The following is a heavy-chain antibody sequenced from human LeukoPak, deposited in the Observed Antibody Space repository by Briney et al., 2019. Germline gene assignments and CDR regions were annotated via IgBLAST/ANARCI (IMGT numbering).Heavy chain of an antibody. Sequence: ASVNVSFKASGYTFTGYYMHWVRQAPGQGLEWMGWINPNSGGTNYAQKFQGWVTMTRDTSISTAYMELSRLRSDDTAVYYCARDLSGYYTAFDIWGQGTMVTVSS. V-gene: IGHV1-2*04. CDR2: INPNSGGT. J-gene: IGHJ3*02. D-gene: IGHD1-26*01. CDR1: GYTFTGYY. CDR3: ARDLSGYYTAFDI.